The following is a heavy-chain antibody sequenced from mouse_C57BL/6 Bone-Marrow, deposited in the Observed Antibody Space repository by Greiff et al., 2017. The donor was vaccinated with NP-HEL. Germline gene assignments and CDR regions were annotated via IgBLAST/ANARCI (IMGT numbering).Heavy chain of an antibody. D-gene: IGHD2-4*01. J-gene: IGHJ4*01. Sequence: DVQLQESGPSLVRPSQTLSLTCTVTGFSINSDCYWIWIRQFPGNKLEYIGYTFYSGITYYNPSLESRTYITRDTSKNQFSLKLSSVTTEDTATYYCASASRIYYDYDDYAMDYWGQGTSVTVSS. CDR2: TFYSGIT. CDR3: ASASRIYYDYDDYAMDY. CDR1: GFSINSDCY. V-gene: IGHV3-3*01.